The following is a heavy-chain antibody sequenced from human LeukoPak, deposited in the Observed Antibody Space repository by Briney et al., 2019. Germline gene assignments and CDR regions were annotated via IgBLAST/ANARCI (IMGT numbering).Heavy chain of an antibody. CDR2: ISAYNGNT. V-gene: IGHV1-18*01. CDR1: GYTFTSYG. D-gene: IGHD3-3*01. J-gene: IGHJ6*03. CDR3: ARIRITIFGVVRPYYMDV. Sequence: ASVKVSCKASGYTFTSYGISWVRQAPGQGLEWMGWISAYNGNTNYAQKLRGRVTMTTDTSTSTAYMELRSLRSDDTAVYYCARIRITIFGVVRPYYMDVWGKGTTVTVSS.